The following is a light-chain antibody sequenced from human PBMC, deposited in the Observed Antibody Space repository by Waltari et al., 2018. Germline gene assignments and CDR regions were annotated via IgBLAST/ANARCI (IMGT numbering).Light chain of an antibody. CDR2: TAA. V-gene: IGKV1-39*01. Sequence: DIQMTQSPPSLSASVGDKVIISCRASQSIRSYLNWYQQKPGKTPKLLIYTAANFQSGVPSRFSGSGSGTDFTLTITSLQPEDFATYYCQQSYSSPYTFGQGTKVETK. CDR1: QSIRSY. CDR3: QQSYSSPYT. J-gene: IGKJ2*01.